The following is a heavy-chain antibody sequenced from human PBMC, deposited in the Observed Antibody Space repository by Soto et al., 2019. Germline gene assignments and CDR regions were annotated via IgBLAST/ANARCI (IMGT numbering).Heavy chain of an antibody. D-gene: IGHD6-13*01. J-gene: IGHJ4*02. CDR3: ARVTDPFSWFNPYYFDA. CDR2: ISNDGGDK. Sequence: QVQLVESGGGVVQPGRSPRLSCVASGFTFSTYTMYWVRQAPGKGLEWVALISNDGGDKYFADSVKGRFTISRDNSKNTLFLQMNSLRGEDTAVYFCARVTDPFSWFNPYYFDAWGQGTLVTVSS. CDR1: GFTFSTYT. V-gene: IGHV3-30-3*01.